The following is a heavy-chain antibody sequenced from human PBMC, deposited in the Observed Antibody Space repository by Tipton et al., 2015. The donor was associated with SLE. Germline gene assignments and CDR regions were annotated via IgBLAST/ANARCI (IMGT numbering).Heavy chain of an antibody. V-gene: IGHV3-33*01. CDR2: IWYDGSNK. CDR3: ARKLAGLDYYGMDV. D-gene: IGHD3/OR15-3a*01. CDR1: GFTFSSYG. Sequence: SLRLSCAASGFTFSSYGMHWVRQAPGKGLEWVAVIWYDGSNKYYADSVTGRFTISRDNSKNTLYLQMNSLRAEDTAVYYCARKLAGLDYYGMDVWGQGTPVPVSS. J-gene: IGHJ6*02.